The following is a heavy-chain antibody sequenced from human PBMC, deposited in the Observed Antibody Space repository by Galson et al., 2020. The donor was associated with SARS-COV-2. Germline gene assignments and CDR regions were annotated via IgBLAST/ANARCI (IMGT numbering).Heavy chain of an antibody. CDR2: MYSGGGT. D-gene: IGHD1-26*01. CDR1: GFNISDNF. J-gene: IGHJ5*02. CDR3: ARGSGRYYGST. V-gene: IGHV3-53*01. Sequence: GESLKISCAASGFNISDNFMNWVRQAPGEGLEWISFMYSGGGTYYAGSVKGRFTVFRDNSRNILYLQMNSLRVDDTAIYYCARGSGRYYGSTWGQGTLVTVSS.